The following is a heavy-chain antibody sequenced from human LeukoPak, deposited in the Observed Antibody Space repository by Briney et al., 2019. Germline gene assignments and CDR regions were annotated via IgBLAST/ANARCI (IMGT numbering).Heavy chain of an antibody. V-gene: IGHV3-43*02. CDR1: GFTFDDYA. CDR3: AKAGDTAMVTDY. CDR2: ISGDGGST. D-gene: IGHD5-18*01. J-gene: IGHJ4*02. Sequence: GGSLRLSCAASGFTFDDYAMHWVRQAPGKGLEWVSLISGDGGSTYYAGSVKGRFTISRDNSKNSLYLQMNSLRTEDTALCYCAKAGDTAMVTDYWGQGTLVTVSS.